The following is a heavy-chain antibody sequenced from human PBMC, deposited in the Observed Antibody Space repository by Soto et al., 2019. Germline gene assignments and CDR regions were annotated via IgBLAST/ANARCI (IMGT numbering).Heavy chain of an antibody. CDR3: ARTFYYGSGTSDY. J-gene: IGHJ4*02. CDR2: IYYSGSA. V-gene: IGHV4-31*03. Sequence: SETLCLTCTVSGGSISSGDSYWTWIRQHPGTGLEWIGYIYYSGSAYYNPSLKSRVTISVDTSRSQISLKLRCVTAADTAMYFCARTFYYGSGTSDYWGQGTLVTGSS. CDR1: GGSISSGDSY. D-gene: IGHD3-10*01.